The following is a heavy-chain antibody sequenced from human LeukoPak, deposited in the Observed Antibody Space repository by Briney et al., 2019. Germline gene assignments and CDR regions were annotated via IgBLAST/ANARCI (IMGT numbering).Heavy chain of an antibody. D-gene: IGHD3-16*01. CDR1: EYTFIGYY. CDR3: ARVRLNASDI. J-gene: IGHJ3*02. CDR2: INPNGGAT. V-gene: IGHV1-2*02. Sequence: GASVKVSCKASEYTFIGYYMHWVRQAHGQGPEWMGWINPNGGATNYAQKFQGRVTMTRDTSISTAYMELSRLRSDDTAVYYCARVRLNASDIWGQGTMVIVSS.